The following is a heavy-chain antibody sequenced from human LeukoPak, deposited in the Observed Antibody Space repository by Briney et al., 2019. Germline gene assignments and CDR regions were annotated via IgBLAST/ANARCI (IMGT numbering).Heavy chain of an antibody. CDR2: IIPILGIA. CDR3: ARAQGATLPFDY. D-gene: IGHD1-26*01. CDR1: GGTFSSYA. V-gene: IGHV1-69*04. J-gene: IGHJ4*02. Sequence: ASVKVSCKASGGTFSSYAISWVRQAPGQGLEWMGRIIPILGIANYAQKFQGRVTITADKSTSTAYMELSSLRSEDTAVYYCARAQGATLPFDYWGQGTLVTVSS.